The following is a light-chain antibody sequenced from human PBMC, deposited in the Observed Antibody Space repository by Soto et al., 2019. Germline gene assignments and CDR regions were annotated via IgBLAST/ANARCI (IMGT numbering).Light chain of an antibody. J-gene: IGKJ1*01. V-gene: IGKV1-5*01. CDR1: QSISSW. Sequence: DIQMTHSPSTLSASVGDRVTITCRASQSISSWLAWYQQKPGKAPKLLIYDAPSLESGVPSRFSGSGSGKEFTLTISSLQPDDFPTYYCTQYNSGSPTLRQGSKVEIX. CDR3: TQYNSGSPT. CDR2: DAP.